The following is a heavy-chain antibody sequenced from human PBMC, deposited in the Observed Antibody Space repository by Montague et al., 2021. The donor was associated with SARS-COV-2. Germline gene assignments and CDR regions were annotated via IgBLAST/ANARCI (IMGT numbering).Heavy chain of an antibody. CDR2: VYFSGTA. CDR3: ARRPSSGWSFDY. D-gene: IGHD6-19*01. V-gene: IGHV4-59*08. J-gene: IGHJ4*02. Sequence: SETLSLTCTVSAGSINSHYWSWIRQTPGKELEWIAYVYFSGTASYNPSLKSRVTISVDTSRNQFSLQLTSVTAADTAVYYCARRPSSGWSFDYWGQGTQVSVSS. CDR1: AGSINSHY.